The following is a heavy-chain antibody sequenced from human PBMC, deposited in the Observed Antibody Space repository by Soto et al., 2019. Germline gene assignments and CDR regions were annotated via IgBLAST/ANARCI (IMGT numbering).Heavy chain of an antibody. D-gene: IGHD6-19*01. CDR1: GYTFTSYG. Sequence: APVKVSSKASGYTFTSYGISWVRQAPGQGLEWMGWTSAYYGNTNYAQKLQGRVTMTTDTSTSTAYMELRSLRSDDTAVYYCARGVTILQGAVAGSGYYYYGMDVWGQGTTVTVSS. J-gene: IGHJ6*02. CDR2: TSAYYGNT. CDR3: ARGVTILQGAVAGSGYYYYGMDV. V-gene: IGHV1-18*01.